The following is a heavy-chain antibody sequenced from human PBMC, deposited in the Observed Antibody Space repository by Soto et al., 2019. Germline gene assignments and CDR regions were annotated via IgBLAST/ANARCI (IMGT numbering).Heavy chain of an antibody. CDR1: GFTFSSYA. CDR2: ISYDGSNK. J-gene: IGHJ6*02. V-gene: IGHV3-30-3*01. D-gene: IGHD6-13*01. CDR3: ARDGVSSSWLSYYYYGMDV. Sequence: GGSLRLSCAASGFTFSSYAMHWVRQDPGKGLEWVAVISYDGSNKYYADSVKGRFTISRDNSKNTLYLQMNSLRAEDTAVYYCARDGVSSSWLSYYYYGMDVWGQGTTVTVSS.